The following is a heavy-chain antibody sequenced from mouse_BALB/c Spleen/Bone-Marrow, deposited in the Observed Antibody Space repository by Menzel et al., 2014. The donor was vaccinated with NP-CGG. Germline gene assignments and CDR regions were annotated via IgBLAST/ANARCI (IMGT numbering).Heavy chain of an antibody. V-gene: IGHV1-67*01. CDR2: IYTYSGNT. Sequence: QVQLQQSGPELVRPGVSVKISCKGSGYTFTDYAIHWVKQSPAKSLEWIGVIYTYSGNTKYNQKFKDKATMTVDKSSSTAYMELARLTSEDSAIYYCARRTTGYAMDYWGQGTSVTVSS. CDR3: ARRTTGYAMDY. CDR1: GYTFTDYA. J-gene: IGHJ4*01.